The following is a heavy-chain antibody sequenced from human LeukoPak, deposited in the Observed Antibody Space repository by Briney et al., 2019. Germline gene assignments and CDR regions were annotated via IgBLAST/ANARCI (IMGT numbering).Heavy chain of an antibody. J-gene: IGHJ4*02. CDR3: ARGSYMRD. CDR1: GFTVSSNY. V-gene: IGHV3-53*04. CDR2: IYSGGST. Sequence: GGSLRLSCAASGFTVSSNYMSWVRQAPGMGLDWVSVIYSGGSTYYADSVKGRFTISRHNSKNTLYIQMNSLRAEDTAVYYSARGSYMRDWSQGTLVTVSS. D-gene: IGHD3-10*01.